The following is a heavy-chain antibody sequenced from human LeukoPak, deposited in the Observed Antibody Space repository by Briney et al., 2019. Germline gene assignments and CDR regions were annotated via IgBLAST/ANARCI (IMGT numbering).Heavy chain of an antibody. CDR2: INSDGSAT. Sequence: PGGSLRLSCAASGFTFSSYWMHWVRQAPGKGLVWVSHINSDGSATYADSVKGRFTIFRDNAKNTAYLQMNSLRAEDTAVYYCARAAYSDFPDYWGQGTLVTVSS. D-gene: IGHD4-11*01. V-gene: IGHV3-74*01. CDR1: GFTFSSYW. CDR3: ARAAYSDFPDY. J-gene: IGHJ4*02.